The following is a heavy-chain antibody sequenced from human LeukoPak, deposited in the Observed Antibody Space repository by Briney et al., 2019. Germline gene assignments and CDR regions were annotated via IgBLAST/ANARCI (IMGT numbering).Heavy chain of an antibody. J-gene: IGHJ5*02. CDR1: GYTFTGYY. Sequence: GASVTVSCKASGYTFTGYYIHWVRQAPGQGLEWMGWINPNSGGPNYAQKFQGRVTMTRDTSISTAYMEMSRLRSDDTAVYYCARDVSAGGTNWFDHWGQGTLVTVSS. V-gene: IGHV1-2*02. CDR2: INPNSGGP. CDR3: ARDVSAGGTNWFDH. D-gene: IGHD3-16*01.